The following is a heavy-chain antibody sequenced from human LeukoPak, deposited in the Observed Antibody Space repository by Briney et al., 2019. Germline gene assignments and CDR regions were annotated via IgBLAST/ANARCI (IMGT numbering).Heavy chain of an antibody. CDR1: GFTFSSYG. V-gene: IGHV3-30*02. D-gene: IGHD1-14*01. CDR3: AREDHGLNLNAFDI. J-gene: IGHJ3*02. Sequence: QAGGSLRLSCAASGFTFSSYGMHWVRQAPGKGLEWVAFIRYDGSNKYYADSVKGRFTISRDNSKNTLYLQMNSLRAEDTAVYYCAREDHGLNLNAFDIWGQGTMVTVSS. CDR2: IRYDGSNK.